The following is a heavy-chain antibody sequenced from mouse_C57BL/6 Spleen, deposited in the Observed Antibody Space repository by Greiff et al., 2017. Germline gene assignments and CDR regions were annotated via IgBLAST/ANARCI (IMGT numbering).Heavy chain of an antibody. Sequence: VQLQQSGAELVRPGASVTLSCKASGYTFTDYEMHWVKQTPVHGLEWIGAIDPETGGTAYNQKIKGKAILTADKSSSTAYMELRSLTSEDSAVYYCTRWLGWYFDVWGTGTTVTVSS. CDR2: IDPETGGT. J-gene: IGHJ1*03. CDR1: GYTFTDYE. V-gene: IGHV1-15*01. CDR3: TRWLGWYFDV. D-gene: IGHD2-2*01.